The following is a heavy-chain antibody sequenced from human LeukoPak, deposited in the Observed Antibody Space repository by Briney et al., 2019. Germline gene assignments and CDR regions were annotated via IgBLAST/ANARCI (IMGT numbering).Heavy chain of an antibody. V-gene: IGHV4-59*01. CDR3: ARDSSGYYYGIFDY. Sequence: PSETLSLTCTVSGGSISSYYWSWIRQPPGKGLEWIGYIYYSGSTNYNPSLKSRVTISVDTSKNQFSLKLSSVTAADTAVYYCARDSSGYYYGIFDYWGQGTLVTVSS. D-gene: IGHD3-22*01. CDR1: GGSISSYY. J-gene: IGHJ4*02. CDR2: IYYSGST.